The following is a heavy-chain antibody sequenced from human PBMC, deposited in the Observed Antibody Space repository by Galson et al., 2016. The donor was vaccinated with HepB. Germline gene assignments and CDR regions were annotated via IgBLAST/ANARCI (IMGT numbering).Heavy chain of an antibody. V-gene: IGHV1-2*02. D-gene: IGHD6-19*01. Sequence: SLKVSCAASGYLFSGYYIHWVRQAPGQGLEWLSCINTHTGGTNYGHSFQGRVTLTRDTSTRTVSLELSSLTSGDTAMYYCARDQVWEGSSYNWFDPWGQGTLVVVSS. J-gene: IGHJ5*02. CDR1: GYLFSGYY. CDR3: ARDQVWEGSSYNWFDP. CDR2: INTHTGGT.